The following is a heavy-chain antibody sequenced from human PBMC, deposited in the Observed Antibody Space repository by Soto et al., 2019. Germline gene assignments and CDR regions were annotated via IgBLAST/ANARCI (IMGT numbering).Heavy chain of an antibody. J-gene: IGHJ4*02. CDR2: ISSSSSTI. CDR1: GVTFGSYS. Sequence: EVQLVESGGGLVQPGGSLRLSCAASGVTFGSYSMNWVRQAPGKGLEWVSYISSSSSTIYYADSVEGRFTISRDNAKNSLYLQMNSLRAEDTAVYYCAKDGGYSYGPYDYWGQGTLVTVSS. CDR3: AKDGGYSYGPYDY. V-gene: IGHV3-48*01. D-gene: IGHD5-18*01.